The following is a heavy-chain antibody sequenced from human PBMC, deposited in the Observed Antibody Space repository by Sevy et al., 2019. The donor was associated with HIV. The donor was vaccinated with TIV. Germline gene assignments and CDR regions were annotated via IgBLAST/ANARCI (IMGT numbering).Heavy chain of an antibody. J-gene: IGHJ4*02. CDR1: GGSISSYY. CDR2: IYYSGST. D-gene: IGHD6-13*01. CDR3: ARVKAAAGTFRGYYFDY. V-gene: IGHV4-59*01. Sequence: SETLSLTCTVSGGSISSYYWSWIRQPPGKGLEWIGYIYYSGSTNYNPSLKSRVTIAVDTSKNQFSLKLSPVTAADTAVYYCARVKAAAGTFRGYYFDYWGQGTLVTVSS.